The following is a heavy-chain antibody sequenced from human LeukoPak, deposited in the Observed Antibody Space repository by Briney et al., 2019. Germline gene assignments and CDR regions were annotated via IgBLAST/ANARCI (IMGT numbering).Heavy chain of an antibody. CDR3: ARDVKYCTGGSCFSPFDY. J-gene: IGHJ4*02. V-gene: IGHV3-21*01. CDR1: GITFSSYV. CDR2: ISTSTAYI. Sequence: GGSLRLSCAASGITFSSYVMHWVRQAPGKGPEWVSSISTSTAYIFYADSVKGRFTISRDNANNSLYLQMNSLRAEDTAVYYCARDVKYCTGGSCFSPFDYWGQGTLVTVSS. D-gene: IGHD2-15*01.